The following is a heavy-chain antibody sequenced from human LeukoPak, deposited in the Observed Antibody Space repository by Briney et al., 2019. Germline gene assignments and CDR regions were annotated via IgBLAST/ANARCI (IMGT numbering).Heavy chain of an antibody. CDR2: INWNGGST. J-gene: IGHJ4*02. CDR3: ASHRRGFPDY. Sequence: PGGSLRLSCAASGFTFDAYDMSWVRQAPGKGLEWVSGINWNGGSTGYADSVKGRFTISRDNAKNSLYLQMNSLRAEDTALYYCASHRRGFPDYWGQGTLVTVSS. V-gene: IGHV3-20*04. CDR1: GFTFDAYD. D-gene: IGHD3-16*02.